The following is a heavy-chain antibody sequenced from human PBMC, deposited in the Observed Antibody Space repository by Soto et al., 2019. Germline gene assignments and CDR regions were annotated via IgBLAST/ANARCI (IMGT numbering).Heavy chain of an antibody. J-gene: IGHJ4*02. CDR3: ARGGIIGTPPEY. CDR1: GYSFGAYW. D-gene: IGHD2-15*01. V-gene: IGHV5-51*01. Sequence: PGESLKISCQGSGYSFGAYWIGWVRQMPGKGLEWMGIIFPGDSDTRYRPSFQGQVTISVDTSINTAYLQWNSLKTSDTAMYFCARGGIIGTPPEYWGQGTQVTVSS. CDR2: IFPGDSDT.